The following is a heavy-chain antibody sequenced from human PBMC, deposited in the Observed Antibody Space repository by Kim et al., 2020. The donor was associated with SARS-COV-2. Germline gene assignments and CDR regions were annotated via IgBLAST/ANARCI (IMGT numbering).Heavy chain of an antibody. Sequence: SETLSLTCTVSGGSISSYYWSWIRQPPGKGLEWIGYIYYSGSTNYNPSLKSRVTISVDTSKNQFSLKLSSVTAADTAVYYCARVSRGPIADGYTYFDYWG. J-gene: IGHJ4*01. D-gene: IGHD5-12*01. CDR2: IYYSGST. V-gene: IGHV4-59*13. CDR1: GGSISSYY. CDR3: ARVSRGPIADGYTYFDY.